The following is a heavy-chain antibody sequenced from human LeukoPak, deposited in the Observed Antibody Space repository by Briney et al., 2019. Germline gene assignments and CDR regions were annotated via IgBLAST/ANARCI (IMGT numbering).Heavy chain of an antibody. J-gene: IGHJ3*02. CDR3: ARQRDGYNYRGLDAFDI. CDR1: GYSFTSYW. Sequence: GESLKISCKGSGYSFTSYWVGWVRQMPGKGLEWMGIIYPGDSDTRYSPSFQGQVTISADKSISTAYLQWSSLKASDTAMYYCARQRDGYNYRGLDAFDIWGQGTMVTVSS. V-gene: IGHV5-51*01. D-gene: IGHD5-24*01. CDR2: IYPGDSDT.